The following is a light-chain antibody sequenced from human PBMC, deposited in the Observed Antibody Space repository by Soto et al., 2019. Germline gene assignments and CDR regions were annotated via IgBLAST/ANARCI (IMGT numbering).Light chain of an antibody. Sequence: ETVLTQSPGTLSLSPGERATLSCRASQSVSSNYLAWYQQKPGQAPRLLMYGASTRATGIPDRFSGSGSGTDCTLTISRLEREEFAVDYCQQFGRSPPSWTFGQGTKVEIK. J-gene: IGKJ1*01. V-gene: IGKV3-20*01. CDR2: GAS. CDR1: QSVSSNY. CDR3: QQFGRSPPSWT.